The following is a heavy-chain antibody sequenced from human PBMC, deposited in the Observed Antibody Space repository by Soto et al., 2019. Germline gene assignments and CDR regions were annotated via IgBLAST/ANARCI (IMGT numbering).Heavy chain of an antibody. V-gene: IGHV4-4*02. CDR1: GGSISSSKC. Sequence: SETLSRTYAVSGGSISSSKCWSWVRQPPGKGLEWIGEICHSGSTNYNPPLKSRVTISVDKSKNQFSLKLNSVTAADTAVYYCARDLSNYGLYYFDYWGQG. CDR2: ICHSGST. CDR3: ARDLSNYGLYYFDY. D-gene: IGHD3-10*01. J-gene: IGHJ4*02.